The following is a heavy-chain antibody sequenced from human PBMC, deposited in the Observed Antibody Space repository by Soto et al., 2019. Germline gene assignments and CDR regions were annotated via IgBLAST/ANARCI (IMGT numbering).Heavy chain of an antibody. D-gene: IGHD6-6*01. J-gene: IGHJ5*02. V-gene: IGHV4-39*01. CDR1: VGSISSISYD. Sequence: SETLSLTCTFSVGSISSISYDWGWIREPPGKGLEWIVSIYYSGSTYYNPSLRSRVTISVDTSKNQFSLKLSSVTAADTAVYYCATTYSRSFYNWFEHWGQGNLVSVSS. CDR2: IYYSGST. CDR3: ATTYSRSFYNWFEH.